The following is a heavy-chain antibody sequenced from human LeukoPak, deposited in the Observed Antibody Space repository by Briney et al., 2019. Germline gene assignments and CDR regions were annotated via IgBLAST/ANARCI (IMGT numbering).Heavy chain of an antibody. V-gene: IGHV3-21*01. CDR3: ARVAWLQLVGAFDI. J-gene: IGHJ3*02. D-gene: IGHD5-24*01. Sequence: GGSLRLSCAASGFTFSTYSMNWVRRAPGKGLEWVSSISSSSGYIYYADSVKGRFTISRDNAKNSLYLQMNSLRAEDTAVYYCARVAWLQLVGAFDIWGQGTMVTVSS. CDR2: ISSSSGYI. CDR1: GFTFSTYS.